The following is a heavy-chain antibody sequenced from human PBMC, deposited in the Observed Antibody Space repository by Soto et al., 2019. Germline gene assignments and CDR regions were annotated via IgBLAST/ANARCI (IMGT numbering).Heavy chain of an antibody. V-gene: IGHV3-23*01. J-gene: IGHJ4*02. CDR2: ISGSGGNT. Sequence: GGSLRLSCAASGFTFGSYAMSWVRQAPGKGLEWVSDISGSGGNTYYADSVKGRFTISRDNSKETLYLQMNSLRAEDTAVYYCAKDRNYYDSSGYNAYFDHWGQGTLVTVSS. CDR3: AKDRNYYDSSGYNAYFDH. CDR1: GFTFGSYA. D-gene: IGHD3-22*01.